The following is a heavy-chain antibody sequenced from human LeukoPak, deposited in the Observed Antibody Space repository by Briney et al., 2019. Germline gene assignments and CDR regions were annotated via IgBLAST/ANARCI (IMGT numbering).Heavy chain of an antibody. CDR3: ARRAYGDDSFDY. Sequence: GGSLRLSCAASGFTFRSYSMSWGRQAPGKGLEWVSYITSGSSPIYYADSVKGRFTISRDNAKNSLYLQMNSLRDEDKAVYYCARRAYGDDSFDYWSQGTLVTVSS. CDR2: ITSGSSPI. D-gene: IGHD4-17*01. CDR1: GFTFRSYS. J-gene: IGHJ4*02. V-gene: IGHV3-48*02.